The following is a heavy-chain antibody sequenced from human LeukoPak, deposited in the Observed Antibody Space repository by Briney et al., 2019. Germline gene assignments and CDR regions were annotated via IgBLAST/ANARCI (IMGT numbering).Heavy chain of an antibody. J-gene: IGHJ4*02. CDR3: ARYIVGAIDY. D-gene: IGHD1-26*01. Sequence: PSETLSLTCTVSGGSISSYYWSWIRQPPGKGLEWIGYIYYSGSTNYNPSLKSRVTISVDTSKNQFSLKLSSVTAADTAVYYCARYIVGAIDYWGQGTLVTVSS. CDR2: IYYSGST. V-gene: IGHV4-59*01. CDR1: GGSISSYY.